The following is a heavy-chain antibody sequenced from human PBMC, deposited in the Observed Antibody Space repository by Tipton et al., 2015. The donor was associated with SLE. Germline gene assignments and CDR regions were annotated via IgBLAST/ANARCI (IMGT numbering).Heavy chain of an antibody. CDR3: ARHRDFDWLLSYDAFDI. J-gene: IGHJ3*02. V-gene: IGHV5-10-1*04. D-gene: IGHD3-9*01. CDR1: GYSFTSYW. Sequence: QLVQSGAEVKKPGESLRISCKGSGYSFTSYWISWVRQMPGKGLEWMGRIDPSDSYTNYSPSFQGQVTISADKSISTAYLQWSSLKASDTAMYYCARHRDFDWLLSYDAFDIWGQGTMVTVSS. CDR2: IDPSDSYT.